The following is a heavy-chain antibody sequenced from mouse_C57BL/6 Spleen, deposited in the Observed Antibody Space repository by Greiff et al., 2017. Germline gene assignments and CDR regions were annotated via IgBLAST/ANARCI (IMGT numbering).Heavy chain of an antibody. D-gene: IGHD4-1*01. J-gene: IGHJ3*01. Sequence: EVKLMESGGGLVQPGGSMKLSCAASGFTFSDAWMDWVRQTPEKGLEWVAEIRNKANNHATYYAVYVKGRLTISRDDSKSSVYLQMNSLGAEGTGIYYCTRRLTGPYWGQGTLVTVSA. CDR2: IRNKANNHAT. V-gene: IGHV6-6*01. CDR1: GFTFSDAW. CDR3: TRRLTGPY.